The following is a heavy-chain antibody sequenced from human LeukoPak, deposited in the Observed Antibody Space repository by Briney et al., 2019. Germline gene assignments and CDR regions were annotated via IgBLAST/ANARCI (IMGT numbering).Heavy chain of an antibody. J-gene: IGHJ4*02. CDR1: GSTFNTYS. CDR2: ISSGSSYI. CDR3: ARGGLMTTVTTY. Sequence: GGSLRLSCAASGSTFNTYSVNWVRQAPGKGLEWVSSISSGSSYIFYADSMKGRFTISRDNAKTSLYLQMNSLRAEDTAVYYCARGGLMTTVTTYWGQGTLVTVSS. V-gene: IGHV3-21*04. D-gene: IGHD4-17*01.